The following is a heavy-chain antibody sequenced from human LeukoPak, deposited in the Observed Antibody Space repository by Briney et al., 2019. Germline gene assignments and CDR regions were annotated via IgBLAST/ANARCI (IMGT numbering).Heavy chain of an antibody. CDR3: ARAPIAVAGNGYFDY. D-gene: IGHD6-19*01. CDR1: GGTFSSYA. J-gene: IGHJ4*02. V-gene: IGHV1-46*03. Sequence: ASVKVSCKASGGTFSSYAISWVRQAPGQGLEWMGIINPSGGSTSYAQKFQGRVTMTRDTSTSTVYMELSSLRSEDTAVYYCARAPIAVAGNGYFDYWGQGTLVTVSS. CDR2: INPSGGST.